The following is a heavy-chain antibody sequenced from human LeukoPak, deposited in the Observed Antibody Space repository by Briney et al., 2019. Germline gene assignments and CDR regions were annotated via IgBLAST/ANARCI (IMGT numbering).Heavy chain of an antibody. CDR2: IRYDGSNK. J-gene: IGHJ4*02. Sequence: GGSLRLSCAASGFTFSSYGMHWVRQAPGKGLEWVAFIRYDGSNKYYADSVEGRFTISRDNSKNTLYLQMNSLRAEDTAVYYCAKDSREYSSGWYNFPFDYWGQGTLVTVSS. CDR3: AKDSREYSSGWYNFPFDY. CDR1: GFTFSSYG. D-gene: IGHD6-19*01. V-gene: IGHV3-30*02.